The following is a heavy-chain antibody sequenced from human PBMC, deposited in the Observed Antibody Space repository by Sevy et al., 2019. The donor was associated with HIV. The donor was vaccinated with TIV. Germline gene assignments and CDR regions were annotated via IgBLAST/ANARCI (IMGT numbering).Heavy chain of an antibody. CDR2: ISYAGDNK. Sequence: GGSLRLSCAASGFAFSDYAMHWVRQAPGKGLEWVAAISYAGDNKYFADSVKGRFTVSKDNSKNTLYLEMNSLRAEDTAVYYCAKAYADCSGGTCYTAHYYYDMDVWGRGATVTVSS. V-gene: IGHV3-30*18. D-gene: IGHD2-15*01. CDR1: GFAFSDYA. J-gene: IGHJ6*02. CDR3: AKAYADCSGGTCYTAHYYYDMDV.